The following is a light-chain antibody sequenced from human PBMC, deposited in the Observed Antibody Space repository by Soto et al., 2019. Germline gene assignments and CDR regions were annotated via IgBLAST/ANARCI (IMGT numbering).Light chain of an antibody. V-gene: IGLV2-14*03. CDR1: SSDIGAYNF. CDR3: TSWTTSTTMR. Sequence: QSVLTQPASVSGSPGQSITISCTGTSSDIGAYNFVSWYQQHPGKAPKLMLYDVNIRPSGVSNRFSGSKSGNTASLTISGLQSEDAADYYCTSWTTSTTMRFGGGTKLTVL. J-gene: IGLJ2*01. CDR2: DVN.